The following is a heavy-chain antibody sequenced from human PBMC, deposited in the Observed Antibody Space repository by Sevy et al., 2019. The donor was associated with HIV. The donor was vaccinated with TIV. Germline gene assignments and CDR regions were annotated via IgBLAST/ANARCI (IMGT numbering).Heavy chain of an antibody. J-gene: IGHJ6*02. V-gene: IGHV3-21*01. CDR1: GFTFHMYT. CDR2: ISSSSRST. D-gene: IGHD3-3*01. CDR3: ARRMFYSSWSGSKPDKNYYQYYGLDL. Sequence: GGSLRLSCAASGFTFHMYTMNWVRQAPGKGLEWVSSISSSSRSTYYADSVKGRFTISRHNANSSLYLQVNSLRTEDTAVYYCARRMFYSSWSGSKPDKNYYQYYGLDLWGQGTTVTVSS.